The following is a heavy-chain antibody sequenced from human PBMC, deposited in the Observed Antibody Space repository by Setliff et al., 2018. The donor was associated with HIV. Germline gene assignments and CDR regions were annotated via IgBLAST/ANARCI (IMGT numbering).Heavy chain of an antibody. Sequence: GESLKISCKGLGYSLTSHWIGWVRQMPGKGPEWMGIINPGYSDTRYSPSFQGHVTIPADKSISTAYLQWSSLKASDTAMYYCASAGGWLTLDYWGQGTLVTVSS. CDR3: ASAGGWLTLDY. J-gene: IGHJ4*02. CDR2: INPGYSDT. CDR1: GYSLTSHW. V-gene: IGHV5-51*01. D-gene: IGHD5-12*01.